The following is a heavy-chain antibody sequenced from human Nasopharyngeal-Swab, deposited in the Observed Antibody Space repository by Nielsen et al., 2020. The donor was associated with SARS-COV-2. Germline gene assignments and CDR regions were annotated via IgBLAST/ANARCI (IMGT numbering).Heavy chain of an antibody. CDR2: INHSGST. CDR3: ARGSGHYDYVWGSYRRGYYGMDV. J-gene: IGHJ6*02. CDR1: GGSFSGYY. V-gene: IGHV4-34*01. Sequence: SETLSLTCAVYGGSFSGYYWNWIRQPPGKGLECIGEINHSGSTNYNPSLKSRVTISIDTSKNQFSLKLSSVTAADMAVFYCARGSGHYDYVWGSYRRGYYGMDVWGQGTTVTVSS. D-gene: IGHD3-16*02.